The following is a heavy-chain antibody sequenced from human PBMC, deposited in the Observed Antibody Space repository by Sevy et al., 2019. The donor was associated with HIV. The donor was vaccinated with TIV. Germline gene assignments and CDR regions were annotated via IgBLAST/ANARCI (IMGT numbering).Heavy chain of an antibody. CDR3: TTDHRRDGIVVVPFEY. V-gene: IGHV3-15*01. CDR1: GFTFSNAW. J-gene: IGHJ4*02. CDR2: IRSKAGGGTT. D-gene: IGHD2-15*01. Sequence: GGSLRLSCAATGFTFSNAWMSWVRQSPGKGLEWVGRIRSKAGGGTTDYATIVKGKFTISRDDSRDILYLQLNSLETEDTAVYYCTTDHRRDGIVVVPFEYWGQGTLVTVSS.